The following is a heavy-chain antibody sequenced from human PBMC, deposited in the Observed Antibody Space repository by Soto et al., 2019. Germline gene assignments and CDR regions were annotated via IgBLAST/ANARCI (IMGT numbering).Heavy chain of an antibody. Sequence: QVQLVQSGAEVKKPGSSVKVSCKASGGTFSTYTITWVRQAPGQGLEWMGRIIPIIGIINYAQKFQGRVTISADKLTGTASMELTGLRSDDTAVYYCAGDPDSHYNDSHASSYPWGQGTLVTVSS. D-gene: IGHD4-4*01. CDR3: AGDPDSHYNDSHASSYP. J-gene: IGHJ5*02. CDR2: IIPIIGII. CDR1: GGTFSTYT. V-gene: IGHV1-69*08.